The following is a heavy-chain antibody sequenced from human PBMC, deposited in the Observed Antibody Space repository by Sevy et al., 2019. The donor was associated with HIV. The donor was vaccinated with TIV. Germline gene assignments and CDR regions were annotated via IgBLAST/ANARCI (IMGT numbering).Heavy chain of an antibody. CDR2: ISSSGSSI. CDR3: ARGRYSYGMGAFDI. Sequence: GGSLRLSCVVSGFTFSNYEINWVRQAPGKGLEWLSYISSSGSSIYYADSVKGRFTISGDNAKNSLYLQMSSLRAEDTAVYYCARGRYSYGMGAFDIWGQGTMVTVSS. D-gene: IGHD5-18*01. CDR1: GFTFSNYE. V-gene: IGHV3-48*03. J-gene: IGHJ3*02.